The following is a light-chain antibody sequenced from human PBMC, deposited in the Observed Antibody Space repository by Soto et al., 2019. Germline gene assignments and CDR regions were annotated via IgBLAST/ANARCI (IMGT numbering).Light chain of an antibody. J-gene: IGLJ1*01. V-gene: IGLV2-14*03. CDR1: SSDVGGYNY. CDR2: DVS. Sequence: LTQPSSLSASPGQSVTISCTGTSSDVGGYNYVSWYQHHPGKAPKLMIFDVSNRPSGVSNRFSGSKSGNTASLTISGLQPEDEADYYCSSYTTSNTRQIVFGTGTKVTVL. CDR3: SSYTTSNTRQIV.